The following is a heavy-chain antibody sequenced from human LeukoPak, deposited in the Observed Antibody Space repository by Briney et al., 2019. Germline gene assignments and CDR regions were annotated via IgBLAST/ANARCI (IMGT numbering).Heavy chain of an antibody. Sequence: GGSLRLSCAASGFTFSDYYMSWIRQAPGKGLEWVSYIGSSGSTIYYADSVKGRFTISRDNAKNSLYLQMNSLRAEDTAVYYCARAYRDMEAGWFDPWGQGTLVTVSS. CDR3: ARAYRDMEAGWFDP. CDR2: IGSSGSTI. V-gene: IGHV3-11*01. CDR1: GFTFSDYY. J-gene: IGHJ5*02. D-gene: IGHD2-15*01.